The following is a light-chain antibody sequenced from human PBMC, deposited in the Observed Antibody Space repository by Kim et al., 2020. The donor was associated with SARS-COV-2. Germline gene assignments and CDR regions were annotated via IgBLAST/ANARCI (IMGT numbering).Light chain of an antibody. CDR1: SLRSYY. Sequence: SSELTQDPAVSVALGQTVRITCQGDSLRSYYATWSPQKPGQAPILVIYGKNNRPSGIPDRFSGSSSGNTASLTITGTQAGDEADYYCNSRDSNDNVVFGG. J-gene: IGLJ2*01. V-gene: IGLV3-19*01. CDR2: GKN. CDR3: NSRDSNDNVV.